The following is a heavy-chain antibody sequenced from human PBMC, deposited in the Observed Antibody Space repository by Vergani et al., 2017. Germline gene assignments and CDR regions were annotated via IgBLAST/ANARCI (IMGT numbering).Heavy chain of an antibody. V-gene: IGHV3-33*01. D-gene: IGHD3-3*01. Sequence: QVQLVESGGGVVQPGRSLRLSCAASGFTFSSYGMHWVRQAPGKGLEWVAVIWYDGSNKYYADSVKGRFTISRDNSKNTLYLQMNSLRAEDTALYYCAREFRVLGTVGYFDYWGQGTLVTVSS. CDR3: AREFRVLGTVGYFDY. CDR2: IWYDGSNK. CDR1: GFTFSSYG. J-gene: IGHJ4*02.